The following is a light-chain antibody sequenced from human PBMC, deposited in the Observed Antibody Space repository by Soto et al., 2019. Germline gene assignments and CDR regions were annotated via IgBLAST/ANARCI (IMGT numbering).Light chain of an antibody. CDR3: SSFTADNTQV. J-gene: IGLJ1*01. CDR1: GSGVGGYNY. Sequence: SALTQPASVSGSPGQPLTISCAGSGSGVGGYNYVSWYQQHPGKASKLIIYYVRSRPSGVSILYSGSKSVNTASLTISGLQAEDEADYYCSSFTADNTQVFGTGTKVTVL. CDR2: YVR. V-gene: IGLV2-14*03.